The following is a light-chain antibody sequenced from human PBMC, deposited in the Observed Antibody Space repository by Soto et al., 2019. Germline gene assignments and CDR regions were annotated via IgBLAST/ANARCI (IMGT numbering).Light chain of an antibody. CDR1: QTIGAS. CDR2: DAS. Sequence: QSPPTLSASVGDRITITCRASQTIGASLAWYRQKPGKAPELLIYDASSLESGVPSRFSGSGSGTEFTLTISSLQPDDFATYFCQQYNVYWTFGQGTKVDIK. CDR3: QQYNVYWT. V-gene: IGKV1-5*01. J-gene: IGKJ1*01.